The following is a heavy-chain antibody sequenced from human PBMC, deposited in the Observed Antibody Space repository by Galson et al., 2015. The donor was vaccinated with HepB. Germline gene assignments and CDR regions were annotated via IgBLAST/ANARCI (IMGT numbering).Heavy chain of an antibody. Sequence: SVKVSCKASGGTFSSYAISWVRQAPGQGLEWMGGIIPIFGTANYAQKFQGRVTITADESTSTAYMELSSLRSEDTAVYYCASRSPNIAARPSPRLNNYYYYGMDVWGQGTTVTVSS. CDR3: ASRSPNIAARPSPRLNNYYYYGMDV. J-gene: IGHJ6*02. CDR1: GGTFSSYA. D-gene: IGHD6-6*01. V-gene: IGHV1-69*13. CDR2: IIPIFGTA.